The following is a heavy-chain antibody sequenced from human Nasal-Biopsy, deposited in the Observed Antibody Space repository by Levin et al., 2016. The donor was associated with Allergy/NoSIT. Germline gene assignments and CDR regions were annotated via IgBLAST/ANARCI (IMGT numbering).Heavy chain of an antibody. V-gene: IGHV3-30*07. CDR3: ARDLTYSENRVYWDALDV. Sequence: GGSLRLSCAASGFTFSNYAMHWVRQAPDKGLEWVTVMSYDETQTYYADSVKGRFTISRDNSNNSLYLQMNSLRAEDTAVYYCARDLTYSENRVYWDALDVWGPGTTVTVSS. CDR1: GFTFSNYA. D-gene: IGHD2-15*01. J-gene: IGHJ3*01. CDR2: MSYDETQT.